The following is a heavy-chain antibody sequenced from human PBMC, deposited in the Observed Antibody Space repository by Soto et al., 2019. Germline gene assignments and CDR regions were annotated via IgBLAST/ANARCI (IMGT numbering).Heavy chain of an antibody. Sequence: QVQLVQSGTEMKRPGSSVKVSCETSGGTFSNSTFNWVRQAPGQGLEWMGWIIPVLNITNYAQKFQGRINIAADKSTSTAYLELSSLRSEDTAIYFCAKAPTASAPFRFWGQGTLVTVSS. D-gene: IGHD2-21*02. CDR3: AKAPTASAPFRF. V-gene: IGHV1-69*02. J-gene: IGHJ4*02. CDR1: GGTFSNST. CDR2: IIPVLNIT.